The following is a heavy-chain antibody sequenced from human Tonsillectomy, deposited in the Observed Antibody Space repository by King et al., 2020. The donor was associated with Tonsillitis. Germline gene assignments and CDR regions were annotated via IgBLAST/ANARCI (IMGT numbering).Heavy chain of an antibody. V-gene: IGHV1-18*04. CDR3: ARDLQRYNWNPYYFDY. D-gene: IGHD1-20*01. Sequence: QLVQSGAEVKKPGASVKVSCKASGYTFTSYGISWVRQAPGQGLEWMGWISAYNGNTNYAQKLQGRVTMTTDTSTSTDYMELRSLRSDDTAVYYCARDLQRYNWNPYYFDYWGQGTLVTVSS. J-gene: IGHJ4*02. CDR2: ISAYNGNT. CDR1: GYTFTSYG.